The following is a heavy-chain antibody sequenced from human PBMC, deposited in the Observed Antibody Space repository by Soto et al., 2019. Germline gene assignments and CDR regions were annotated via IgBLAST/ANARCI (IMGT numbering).Heavy chain of an antibody. CDR3: ARGGPRSDRCPSCGMDA. CDR1: GFTFSSYA. CDR2: ISYDGSNK. V-gene: IGHV3-30-3*01. Sequence: PGGSLRLSCAASGFTFSSYAMHWVRQAPGKGLEWVAVISYDGSNKYYADSVKGRFTISRDNSKNTLYLQMNSLRDEDTAVYYCARGGPRSDRCPSCGMDAWGQGTTVTVSS. D-gene: IGHD2-15*01. J-gene: IGHJ6*02.